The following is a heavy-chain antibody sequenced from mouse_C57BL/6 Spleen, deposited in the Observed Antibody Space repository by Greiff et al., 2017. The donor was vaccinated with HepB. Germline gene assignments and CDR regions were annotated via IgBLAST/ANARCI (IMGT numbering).Heavy chain of an antibody. J-gene: IGHJ2*01. V-gene: IGHV1-64*01. CDR3: ARDWEYYFDY. CDR1: GYTFTRYW. CDR2: IHPNSGST. Sequence: VQLQQPGAELVKPGASVKLSCKASGYTFTRYWMHWVKQRPGQGLEWIGMIHPNSGSTNYNEKFKSKATLTVDKSSSTAYMQLSSLTSEDSAVYYCARDWEYYFDYWGQGTTLTVSS. D-gene: IGHD4-1*01.